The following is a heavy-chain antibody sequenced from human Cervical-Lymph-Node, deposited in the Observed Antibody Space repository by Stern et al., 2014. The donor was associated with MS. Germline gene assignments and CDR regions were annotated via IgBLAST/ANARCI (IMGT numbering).Heavy chain of an antibody. D-gene: IGHD3-10*01. CDR3: TRTAVRGVPGMDV. V-gene: IGHV1-8*01. CDR2: MNPDSGNT. Sequence: QVQLVQSGAEVKKPGASVKVSCKTSGYTFTSYDINWVRQATGQGLECLGWMNPDSGNTGYAQSFQGRVTMTRDTSTSTAYMELSNLRSEDTAVYYCTRTAVRGVPGMDVWGQGTTVTVSS. J-gene: IGHJ6*02. CDR1: GYTFTSYD.